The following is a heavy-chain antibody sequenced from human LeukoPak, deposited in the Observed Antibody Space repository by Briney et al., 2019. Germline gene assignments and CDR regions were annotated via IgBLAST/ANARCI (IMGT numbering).Heavy chain of an antibody. D-gene: IGHD6-19*01. CDR2: INHSGST. CDR3: AVAQWLVLDY. CDR1: GGSISSYY. J-gene: IGHJ4*02. V-gene: IGHV4-34*01. Sequence: PSETLSLTCTVSGGSISSYYWSWIRQPPGKGLEWIGEINHSGSTNYNPSLKSRVTISVDTSKNQFSLKLSSVTAADTAVYYCAVAQWLVLDYWGQGTLVTVSS.